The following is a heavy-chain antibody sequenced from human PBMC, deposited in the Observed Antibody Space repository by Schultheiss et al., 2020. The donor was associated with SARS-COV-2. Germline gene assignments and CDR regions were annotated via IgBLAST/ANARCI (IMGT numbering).Heavy chain of an antibody. D-gene: IGHD6-13*01. CDR3: TTDRDSSPYF. CDR2: INHSGST. CDR1: GYSISSAYY. Sequence: SQTLSLTCAVSGYSISSAYYWGWIRQPPGKGLESIGEINHSGSTNYNPSLKSRVTISVDTSKNQFSLKLSSVTAADTAVYYCTTDRDSSPYFWGQGTLVTVSS. V-gene: IGHV4-38-2*02. J-gene: IGHJ4*02.